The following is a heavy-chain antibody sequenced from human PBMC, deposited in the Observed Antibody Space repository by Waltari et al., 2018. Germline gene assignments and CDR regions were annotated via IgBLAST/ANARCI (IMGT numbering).Heavy chain of an antibody. CDR1: GYSFSNYW. V-gene: IGHV5-51*01. Sequence: EVQLVQSGAEVKKPGDSLKISCKGSGYSFSNYWIGWVRKMPGKGLEWMGFIYPGDSDTRYSPSFQGQVTISADKSISTAYLQWSSLKASDTALFYCARQISGIASGMDVWGQGTTVTVSS. D-gene: IGHD6-13*01. J-gene: IGHJ6*02. CDR3: ARQISGIASGMDV. CDR2: IYPGDSDT.